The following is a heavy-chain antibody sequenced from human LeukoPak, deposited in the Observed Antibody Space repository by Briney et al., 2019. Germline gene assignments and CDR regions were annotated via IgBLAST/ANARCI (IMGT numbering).Heavy chain of an antibody. CDR1: GYTFTSYG. CDR2: ISEYNGNT. D-gene: IGHD5-24*01. V-gene: IGHV1-18*01. J-gene: IGHJ6*03. Sequence: ASVTVSCKASGYTFTSYGISWVRQAAGQGLEWMGWISEYNGNTSYAQKLQGRVTMTTDTSTSTAYMELRSLRSDDTAVYYCARVRLSSEMGYYYYYMDVWGKGTTVTVSS. CDR3: ARVRLSSEMGYYYYYMDV.